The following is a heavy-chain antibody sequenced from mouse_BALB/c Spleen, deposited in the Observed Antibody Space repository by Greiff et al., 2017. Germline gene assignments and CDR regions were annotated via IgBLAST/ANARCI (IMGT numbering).Heavy chain of an antibody. J-gene: IGHJ4*01. Sequence: EVMLVESGGGLVKPGGSLKLSCAASGFTFSSYAMSWVRQTPEKRLEWVASISSGGSTYYPDSVKGRFTISRDNARNILYLQMSSLRSEDTAMYYCARGITTVVAPYAMDYWGQGTSVTVSS. CDR2: ISSGGST. V-gene: IGHV5-6-5*01. CDR3: ARGITTVVAPYAMDY. CDR1: GFTFSSYA. D-gene: IGHD1-1*01.